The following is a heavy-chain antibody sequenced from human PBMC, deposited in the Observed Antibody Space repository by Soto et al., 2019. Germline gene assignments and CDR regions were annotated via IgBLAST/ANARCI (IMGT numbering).Heavy chain of an antibody. V-gene: IGHV4-34*01. CDR3: ARAVVVVPSAMGGFDI. CDR1: GGFFIGYY. Sequence: SETLSLTCAVYGGFFIGYYWSWIRQPPWKVLEWIGEINHSGSTNFNPSLKSRVTMSVDTSKNQFSLKLSSVTAADTAVYYCARAVVVVPSAMGGFDIWGQGRMVTVSS. CDR2: INHSGST. D-gene: IGHD2-2*01. J-gene: IGHJ3*02.